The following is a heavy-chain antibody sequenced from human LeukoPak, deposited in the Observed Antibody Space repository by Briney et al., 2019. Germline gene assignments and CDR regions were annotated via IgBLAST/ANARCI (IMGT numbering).Heavy chain of an antibody. CDR3: ARRYSSGWYIGAFDI. J-gene: IGHJ3*02. CDR2: INHSGST. D-gene: IGHD6-19*01. Sequence: SETLSLTCGVYGGSFSGYYCSWIRQPPGNGLDWIGEINHSGSTNYNPSLKSRVTISVDTSKNQFSLKLSSVTAADTAVYYCARRYSSGWYIGAFDIWGQGTMVTVSS. V-gene: IGHV4-34*01. CDR1: GGSFSGYY.